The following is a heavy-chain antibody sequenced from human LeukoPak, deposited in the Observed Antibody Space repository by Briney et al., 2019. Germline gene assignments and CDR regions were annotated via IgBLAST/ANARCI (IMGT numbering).Heavy chain of an antibody. V-gene: IGHV3-30*02. Sequence: GGSLRLSCAASGFTFSRYSMNWVRQAPGKGLEWVTLVWYDGNRKYYADSVKGRFTISRDNSKNSVYLQLNSLRPEDTAVYYCVSMIRGVGYWGQGTLVTVSS. D-gene: IGHD3-10*01. J-gene: IGHJ4*02. CDR3: VSMIRGVGY. CDR1: GFTFSRYS. CDR2: VWYDGNRK.